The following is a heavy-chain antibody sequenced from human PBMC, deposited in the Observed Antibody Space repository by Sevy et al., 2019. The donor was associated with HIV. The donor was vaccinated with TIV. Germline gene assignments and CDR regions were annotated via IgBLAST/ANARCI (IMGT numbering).Heavy chain of an antibody. Sequence: ASVKVSCKASGGTFSSYAISWVRHAPGQGLEWMGGIIPIFGTANYAQKFQGRVTITADKSTSTAYMELSSLRSEDTAVYYCARCLVGAPRDYYYYMDVWGKGTTVTVSS. V-gene: IGHV1-69*06. CDR3: ARCLVGAPRDYYYYMDV. D-gene: IGHD1-26*01. CDR1: GGTFSSYA. CDR2: IIPIFGTA. J-gene: IGHJ6*03.